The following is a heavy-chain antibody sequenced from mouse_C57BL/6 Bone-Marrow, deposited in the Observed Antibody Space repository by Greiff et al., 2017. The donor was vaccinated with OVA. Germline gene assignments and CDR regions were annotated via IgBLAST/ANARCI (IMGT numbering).Heavy chain of an antibody. CDR3: ARIFITTVVFDY. J-gene: IGHJ2*01. Sequence: VQLKQPGAELVRPGSSVKLSCKASGYTFTSYWMHWVKQRPIQGLEWIGNIDPSDSETHYNQKFKDKATLTVDKSSSTAYMQLSSLTSEDSAVYYCARIFITTVVFDYWGQGTTLTVSS. V-gene: IGHV1-52*01. D-gene: IGHD1-1*01. CDR2: IDPSDSET. CDR1: GYTFTSYW.